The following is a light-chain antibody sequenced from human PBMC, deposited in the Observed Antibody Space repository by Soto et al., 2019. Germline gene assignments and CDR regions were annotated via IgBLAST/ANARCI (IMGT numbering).Light chain of an antibody. CDR2: GAS. J-gene: IGKJ1*01. CDR3: QQYGSSGT. CDR1: QSVSSY. V-gene: IGKV3-20*01. Sequence: EIVLTKSPATLSLSPGERATLSCRASQSVSSYLAWYQQKPGQAPRLLIYGASNSATGIPDRFSGSASGTDFTLTISRLEPEDFAVYYCQQYGSSGTFGQGTKV.